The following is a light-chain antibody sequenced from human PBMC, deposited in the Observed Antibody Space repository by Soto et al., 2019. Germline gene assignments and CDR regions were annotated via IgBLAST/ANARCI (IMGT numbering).Light chain of an antibody. Sequence: QSVLTQPASVSGSPGPSITISCTGTSSDVGSYNLVSWYQQHPGKAPKLMIYEVSKRPSGVSNRFSGSKSGNTASLTISGLQAEDEAAYYCCSYAGSPYVFGTGTKVTVL. CDR3: CSYAGSPYV. CDR2: EVS. CDR1: SSDVGSYNL. V-gene: IGLV2-23*02. J-gene: IGLJ1*01.